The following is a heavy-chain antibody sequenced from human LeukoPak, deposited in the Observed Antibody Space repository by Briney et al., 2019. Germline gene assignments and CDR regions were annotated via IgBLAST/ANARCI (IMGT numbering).Heavy chain of an antibody. Sequence: ASVKVSCKASGYTFTSYDINWVRQATGQGLEWMGWMNPNSGNTGYAQKFQGRVTITRNTSISTAYMELSSLRSEDTAVYYCARKLSGPIYFDYWGQGTLVTVSS. CDR3: ARKLSGPIYFDY. CDR2: MNPNSGNT. CDR1: GYTFTSYD. D-gene: IGHD2/OR15-2a*01. J-gene: IGHJ4*02. V-gene: IGHV1-8*03.